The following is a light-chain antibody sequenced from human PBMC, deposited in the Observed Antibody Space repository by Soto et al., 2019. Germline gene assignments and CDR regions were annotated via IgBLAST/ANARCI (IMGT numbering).Light chain of an antibody. CDR3: QQYDNLHLT. CDR1: QDIANG. J-gene: IGKJ4*01. CDR2: DSS. Sequence: DIQMTQSPSSLSASEGDRVTITCRASQDIANGLSWYQQKPGKDPRLLIYDSSNFHVGVPSRFSGTESAGTDFSLTISSLQPEDRATYFCQQYDNLHLTFGGGTRVDI. V-gene: IGKV1-33*01.